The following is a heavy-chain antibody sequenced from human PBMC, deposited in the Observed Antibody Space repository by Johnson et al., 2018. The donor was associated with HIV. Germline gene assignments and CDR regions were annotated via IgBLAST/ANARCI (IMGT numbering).Heavy chain of an antibody. V-gene: IGHV3-66*01. J-gene: IGHJ3*02. CDR2: IYSGGST. D-gene: IGHD3-16*02. CDR3: AREGGGVITFGGVIVPPGAFDI. CDR1: GFSVSNTY. Sequence: EVQLVESGGGSVQPGGSLRLSCAASGFSVSNTYMNWVRQAPGKGLEWVSVIYSGGSTYYADSVRGRFTISRDNSKNTLYLQMNSLRAEDTAIYYCAREGGGVITFGGVIVPPGAFDIWGQGTMVTVSS.